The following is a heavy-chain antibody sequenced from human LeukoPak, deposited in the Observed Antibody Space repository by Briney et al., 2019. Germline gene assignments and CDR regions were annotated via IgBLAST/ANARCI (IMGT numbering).Heavy chain of an antibody. CDR2: IYTSGST. Sequence: SETLSLTCTVSGGFLSSYSWSWIRQPQGKGLEWIGRIYTSGSTKYNPSLQSRITISADTSKNQFSLKVTSVTAADTAVYYCARRMLEARESSATNWFDTWGQGNLVTVSS. J-gene: IGHJ5*02. CDR3: ARRMLEARESSATNWFDT. V-gene: IGHV4-4*07. CDR1: GGFLSSYS. D-gene: IGHD5-12*01.